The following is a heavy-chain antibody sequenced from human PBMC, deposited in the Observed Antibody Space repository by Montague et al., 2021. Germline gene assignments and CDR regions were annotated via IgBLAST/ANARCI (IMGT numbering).Heavy chain of an antibody. J-gene: IGHJ4*02. CDR2: SGST. V-gene: IGHV4-39*01. Sequence: SGSTFYKPSLKSRVTISVDTSKKQFSLKLTSVTAADTALYFCARHGTPVYGPFDSWGQGTLVAVSS. CDR3: ARHGTPVYGPFDS. D-gene: IGHD4-17*01.